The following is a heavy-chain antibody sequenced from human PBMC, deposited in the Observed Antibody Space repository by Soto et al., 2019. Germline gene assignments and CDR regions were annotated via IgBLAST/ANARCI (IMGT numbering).Heavy chain of an antibody. J-gene: IGHJ5*02. CDR2: MNPNSANT. CDR1: GYTFTNYD. D-gene: IGHD1-26*01. V-gene: IGHV1-8*01. Sequence: QAQLVQSGAEVKEPGASVKVSCKASGYTFTNYDISWVRQATGQGLEWMGWMNPNSANTGYAQRFQGRVSMTRDTSTNTAYMELSSLRSEDTAIHYCARMATSGTLNWFDPWGQGTLVTVSS. CDR3: ARMATSGTLNWFDP.